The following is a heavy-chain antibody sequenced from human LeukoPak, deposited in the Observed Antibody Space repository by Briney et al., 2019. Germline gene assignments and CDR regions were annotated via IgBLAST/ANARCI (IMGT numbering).Heavy chain of an antibody. CDR3: AEHRAGRWPQTDAFDI. V-gene: IGHV3-23*01. Sequence: GGSLRLSCAASGFTFSGYAMSWVRQAPGKGLEWVSAISGSGGSTYYADSVKGRFTISRDNSKNTLYLQMNSLRAEDTAVYYCAEHRAGRWPQTDAFDIWGQGTMVTVSS. CDR2: ISGSGGST. CDR1: GFTFSGYA. J-gene: IGHJ3*02. D-gene: IGHD2-15*01.